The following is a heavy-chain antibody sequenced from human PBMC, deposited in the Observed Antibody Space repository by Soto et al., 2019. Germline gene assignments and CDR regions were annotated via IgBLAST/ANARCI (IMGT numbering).Heavy chain of an antibody. J-gene: IGHJ5*02. CDR2: INHSGST. D-gene: IGHD5-12*01. CDR1: GGSFSGYY. Sequence: QVQLQQWAAGLLKPSETLSLTCAVYGGSFSGYYWNWIRQPPGKGLEWIGEINHSGSTNYNPSLKSRVTISVDTSKNQFSLKLSSVTAADTAVYYCAIGRQWLRLGWFDPWGQGTLVTVSS. CDR3: AIGRQWLRLGWFDP. V-gene: IGHV4-34*01.